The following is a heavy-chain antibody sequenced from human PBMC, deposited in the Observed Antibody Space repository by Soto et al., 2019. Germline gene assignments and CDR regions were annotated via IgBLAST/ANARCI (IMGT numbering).Heavy chain of an antibody. CDR2: INVYNGHT. CDR1: GYTFTSYG. D-gene: IGHD1-20*01. J-gene: IGHJ4*02. CDR3: ARGDNWNVDDY. Sequence: ASVKVSCKASGYTFTSYGISWVRQAPGQGLEWMGWINVYNGHTSYAQRLQDRVTMTADTATSTGYMVLRSLRSDDTAVYYCARGDNWNVDDYWGQGTLVTVSS. V-gene: IGHV1-18*01.